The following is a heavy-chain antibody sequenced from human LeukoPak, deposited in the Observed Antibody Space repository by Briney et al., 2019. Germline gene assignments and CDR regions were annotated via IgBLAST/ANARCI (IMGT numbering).Heavy chain of an antibody. CDR2: ISYDGSNK. D-gene: IGHD4-23*01. Sequence: GGSLRLSCAASGFTFSSYGMHWVRQAPGKGLEWAAVISYDGSNKYYADSVKGRFIISRDNSKNTLYLQMNSLRAEDTAVYYCAKDNGGNGNFDYWGQGTLVTVSS. V-gene: IGHV3-30*18. J-gene: IGHJ4*02. CDR1: GFTFSSYG. CDR3: AKDNGGNGNFDY.